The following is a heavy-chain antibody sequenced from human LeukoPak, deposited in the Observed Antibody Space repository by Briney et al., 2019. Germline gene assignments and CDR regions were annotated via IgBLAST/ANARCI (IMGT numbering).Heavy chain of an antibody. V-gene: IGHV3-48*03. CDR1: GFTFSSYE. CDR2: ISSSGSTI. Sequence: GGSLRLSCAASGFTFSSYEMNWVRQAPRKGLEWVSYISSSGSTIYYADSVKGRFTISRDNAKNSLYLQMNSLRAEDTAVYYCARDQRFYSGSYYSYYYYGMDVWGQGTTVTVSS. D-gene: IGHD1-26*01. CDR3: ARDQRFYSGSYYSYYYYGMDV. J-gene: IGHJ6*02.